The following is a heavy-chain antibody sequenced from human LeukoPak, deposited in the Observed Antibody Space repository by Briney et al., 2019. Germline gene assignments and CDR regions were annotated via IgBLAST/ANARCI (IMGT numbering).Heavy chain of an antibody. J-gene: IGHJ3*02. V-gene: IGHV3-48*01. Sequence: GGSLRLSCEASGFTFTSYSMNWVRQAPGRGLEWVSYISFSSATIHYADSVKGRFTVSRDNAKNSLYLQMNSLRAEDTALYYCARDTHYYGSGSPAFDIWGQGTMVTVSS. CDR1: GFTFTSYS. CDR2: ISFSSATI. D-gene: IGHD3-10*01. CDR3: ARDTHYYGSGSPAFDI.